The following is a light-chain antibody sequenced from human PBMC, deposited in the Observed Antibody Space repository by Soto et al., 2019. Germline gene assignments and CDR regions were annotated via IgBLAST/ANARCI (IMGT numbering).Light chain of an antibody. CDR2: KAS. J-gene: IGKJ1*01. CDR3: QQYNSYSPT. V-gene: IGKV1-5*03. CDR1: QSISTW. Sequence: DIKMTHSPSTLSASVGDRVTITCRASQSISTWLAWYQQEPGKAPKLLIHKASSLQSGVPSRFSGSGSGTDFTLTISSLHPDDFATYYCQQYNSYSPTFGQGAKVDI.